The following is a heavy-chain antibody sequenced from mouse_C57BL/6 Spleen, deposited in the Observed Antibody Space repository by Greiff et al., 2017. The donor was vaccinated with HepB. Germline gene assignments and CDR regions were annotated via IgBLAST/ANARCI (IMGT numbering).Heavy chain of an antibody. CDR3: ARGDGP. Sequence: QVQLQQPGAELVKPGASVKLSCKASGYTFTSYWMQWVKQRPGQGLEWIGEIDPSDSYTNYNQKFKGKATLTVDTASSTAYMQLSSLTSEDSAVYYCARGDGPWGQGTTLTVSS. D-gene: IGHD2-3*01. CDR1: GYTFTSYW. J-gene: IGHJ2*01. V-gene: IGHV1-50*01. CDR2: IDPSDSYT.